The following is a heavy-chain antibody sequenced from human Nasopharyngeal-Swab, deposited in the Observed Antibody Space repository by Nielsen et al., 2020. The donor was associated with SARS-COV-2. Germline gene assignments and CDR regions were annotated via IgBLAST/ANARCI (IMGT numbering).Heavy chain of an antibody. CDR1: GFTFSSYA. V-gene: IGHV3-23*01. CDR2: ISGSGGNT. Sequence: GGSLRLSRAASGFTFSSYAMSWVRQAPGKGLEWVSAISGSGGNTYYADSVKGRFTISRDNSKNTLYLQMNSLRAEDTAVYYCAKDLPFERIAVAGTAFDYWGQGTLVTVSS. J-gene: IGHJ4*02. D-gene: IGHD6-19*01. CDR3: AKDLPFERIAVAGTAFDY.